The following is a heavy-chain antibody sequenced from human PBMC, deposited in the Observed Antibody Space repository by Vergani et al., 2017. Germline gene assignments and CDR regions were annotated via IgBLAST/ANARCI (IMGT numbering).Heavy chain of an antibody. Sequence: QVQLQQWGAGLLKPSETLSLTCTVSGGSISSYYWSWIRQHPGKGLEWIGYIYYSGSTYYNPSLKSRVTISVDTSKNQFSLKLSSVTAADTAVYYCARGVSGSGIYYYYYYMDVWGKGTTVTVSS. V-gene: IGHV4-59*06. CDR3: ARGVSGSGIYYYYYYMDV. CDR2: IYYSGST. J-gene: IGHJ6*03. CDR1: GGSISSYY. D-gene: IGHD3-10*01.